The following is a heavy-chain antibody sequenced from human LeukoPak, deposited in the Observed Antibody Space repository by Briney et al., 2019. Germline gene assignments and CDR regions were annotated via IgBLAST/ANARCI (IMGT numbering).Heavy chain of an antibody. Sequence: PGGSLRLSCAASGFTFSSYWMSWVRQAPGKGLVWVSRIASDGSSATYADSVKGRFSISRDNAKNTLYLQMNSLRVEDTAMYYCARGRPHGNDYWGQGTLVTVSS. CDR3: ARGRPHGNDY. CDR2: IASDGSSA. CDR1: GFTFSSYW. V-gene: IGHV3-74*01. J-gene: IGHJ4*02. D-gene: IGHD4-23*01.